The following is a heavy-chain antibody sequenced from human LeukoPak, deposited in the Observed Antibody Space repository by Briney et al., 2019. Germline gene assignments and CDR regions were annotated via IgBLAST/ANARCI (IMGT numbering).Heavy chain of an antibody. J-gene: IGHJ6*03. D-gene: IGHD3-10*01. Sequence: SETLSLTCAVSGGSISSSNWWSWVRQPPGKGLEWIGEIYHSGSTNYNASLKSRVTISVDTSKNQFSLKLSSVTAADTAVYYCARRGRGGYYGSGSYSARYYYYYMDVWGKGTTVTISS. CDR2: IYHSGST. V-gene: IGHV4-4*02. CDR3: ARRGRGGYYGSGSYSARYYYYYMDV. CDR1: GGSISSSNW.